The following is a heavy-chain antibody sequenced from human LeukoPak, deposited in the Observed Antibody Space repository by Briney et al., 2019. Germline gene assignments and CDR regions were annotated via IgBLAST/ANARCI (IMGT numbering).Heavy chain of an antibody. D-gene: IGHD1-26*01. V-gene: IGHV3-23*01. CDR1: GFTFSSYA. Sequence: PGGSLRLSCAASGFTFSSYAMSWVRQAPGKGLEWVSAISGSGGSTYYADSVKGRFTISRDNSKSTLYLQMNSLRAEDTAVYYCAKAGLEEWELRDFGYWGQGTLVTVSS. CDR2: ISGSGGST. J-gene: IGHJ4*02. CDR3: AKAGLEEWELRDFGY.